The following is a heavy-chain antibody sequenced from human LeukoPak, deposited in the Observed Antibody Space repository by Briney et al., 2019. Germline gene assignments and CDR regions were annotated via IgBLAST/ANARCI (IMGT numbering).Heavy chain of an antibody. Sequence: SETLSLTCTVSGGSLSGYYWSWIRQPPGKGLEWIGYIYYSGSTNYNPSLKSRVTISVDTSKNQFSLKLSSVTAADTAVYYCARTLSGSYFSFDYWGQGTLVTVSS. J-gene: IGHJ4*02. CDR2: IYYSGST. CDR1: GGSLSGYY. D-gene: IGHD1-26*01. CDR3: ARTLSGSYFSFDY. V-gene: IGHV4-59*01.